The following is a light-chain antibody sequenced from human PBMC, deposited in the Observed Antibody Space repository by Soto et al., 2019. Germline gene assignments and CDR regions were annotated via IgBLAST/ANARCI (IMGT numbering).Light chain of an antibody. Sequence: DIQMTQSPSSVSASIGARVIISCRASQGISSWLAWYQQKPGEAPRLLIYATSRLQSDVPSRFSGGGSGTDFTLTIIDLQPEDFATYYCQQADSFPLTFGGGTKVEIK. CDR1: QGISSW. CDR3: QQADSFPLT. CDR2: ATS. V-gene: IGKV1D-12*01. J-gene: IGKJ4*01.